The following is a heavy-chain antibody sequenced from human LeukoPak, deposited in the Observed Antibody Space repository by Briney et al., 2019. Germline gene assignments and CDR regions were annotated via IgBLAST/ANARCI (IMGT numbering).Heavy chain of an antibody. D-gene: IGHD3-10*01. Sequence: PSETLSLTCTVSGGSISSYYWSWIRQPPGKGLEWIGNIYYSGSTKYNPSLKSRVTISVDTSKNQFSLRLNSVTAADTAVCYCARGVVQYYGSGSGYFDLWGRGTLVTVSS. CDR3: ARGVVQYYGSGSGYFDL. V-gene: IGHV4-59*08. CDR1: GGSISSYY. J-gene: IGHJ2*01. CDR2: IYYSGST.